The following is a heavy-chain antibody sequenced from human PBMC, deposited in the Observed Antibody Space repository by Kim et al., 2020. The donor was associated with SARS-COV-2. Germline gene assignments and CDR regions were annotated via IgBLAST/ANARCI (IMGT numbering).Heavy chain of an antibody. D-gene: IGHD2-15*01. CDR3: AREIRHYCSGGSCYGWFDP. Sequence: SETLSLTCTVSGGSISSYYWSWIQPPGKGLEWIGYIYYSGSTNYNPSLKSRVTISVDTSKNQFSLKLSSVTAADTAVYYCAREIRHYCSGGSCYGWFDPWGQGTLVTVSS. J-gene: IGHJ5*02. CDR1: GGSISSYY. V-gene: IGHV4-59*01. CDR2: IYYSGST.